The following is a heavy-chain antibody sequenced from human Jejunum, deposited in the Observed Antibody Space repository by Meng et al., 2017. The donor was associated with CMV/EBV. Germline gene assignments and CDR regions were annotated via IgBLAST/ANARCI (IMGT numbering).Heavy chain of an antibody. J-gene: IGHJ2*01. CDR1: GFTFSGYG. V-gene: IGHV3-23*01. Sequence: CAASGFTFSGYGMSWIRQAPGKGLEWVSGISGGGGATYYADSVKGRFTISRDNSKNTRYLQMNSLRVEDTAVYYCAKAGNSWPWYFDLWGRGTLVTVSS. CDR2: ISGGGGAT. CDR3: AKAGNSWPWYFDL. D-gene: IGHD6-13*01.